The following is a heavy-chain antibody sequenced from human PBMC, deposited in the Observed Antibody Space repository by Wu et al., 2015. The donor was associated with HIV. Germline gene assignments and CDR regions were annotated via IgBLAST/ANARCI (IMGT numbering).Heavy chain of an antibody. J-gene: IGHJ6*03. D-gene: IGHD2-21*01. CDR3: ARDLGXDFAIRGYYWYLDV. Sequence: QVQLEQSGAELAKPGASVRVSCQASGYTFNAHYIHWVRQAPGQRLEWMGWIRPDSGATHYAEKFEDRVTMTRDASIDTAYIQLNRLRSDDTAVYFCARDLGXDFAIRGYYWYLDVWAGGPRSPSP. CDR2: IRPDSGAT. V-gene: IGHV1-2*02. CDR1: GYTFNAHY.